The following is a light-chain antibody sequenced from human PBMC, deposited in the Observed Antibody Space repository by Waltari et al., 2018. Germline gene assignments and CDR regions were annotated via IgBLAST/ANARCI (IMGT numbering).Light chain of an antibody. Sequence: SYELTQPLSVSVALGQTARITCGGNNIGSKNVHWYQQKPGQAPVLVSHWESNRPSGSPERPSGSNSGNTATLTISRAQAGDEADYYCQVWDSSNWVFGGGTKLTVL. V-gene: IGLV3-9*01. CDR2: WES. J-gene: IGLJ3*02. CDR3: QVWDSSNWV. CDR1: NIGSKN.